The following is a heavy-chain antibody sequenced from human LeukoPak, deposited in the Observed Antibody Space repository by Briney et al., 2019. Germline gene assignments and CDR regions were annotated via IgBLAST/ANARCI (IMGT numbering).Heavy chain of an antibody. V-gene: IGHV3-30*04. D-gene: IGHD5-18*01. CDR1: GFTFSSYA. J-gene: IGHJ6*03. Sequence: GGSLRLSCAASGFTFSSYAMHWVRQAPGKGLEWVAVISYDGSNKYYADSVKGRFTISRDNSKNTLYLQMNSLRAEDTAVYYCARGGKKRVADTAMVRLYYYYYYYMDVWGKGTTVTVSS. CDR3: ARGGKKRVADTAMVRLYYYYYYYMDV. CDR2: ISYDGSNK.